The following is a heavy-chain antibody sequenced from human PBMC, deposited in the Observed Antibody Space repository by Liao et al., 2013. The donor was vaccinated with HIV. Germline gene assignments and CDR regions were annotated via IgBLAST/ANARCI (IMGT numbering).Heavy chain of an antibody. CDR1: SGSIANGSSY. CDR2: IYTSLST. D-gene: IGHD4-17*01. CDR3: ARISGDYGTLHSFDV. J-gene: IGHJ3*01. V-gene: IGHV4-61*02. Sequence: QVRLQESGPGLVKPSQTLSLTCTVSSGSIANGSSYWSWIRQPAGKGLEWIGRIYTSLSTNYNPSLKSRVTISVDTSKNQFSLKLTSVTAADTAVYYCARISGDYGTLHSFDVWGQGSMVTVSS.